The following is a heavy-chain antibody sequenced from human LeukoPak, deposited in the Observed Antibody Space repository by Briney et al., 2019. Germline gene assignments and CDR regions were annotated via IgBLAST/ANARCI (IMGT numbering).Heavy chain of an antibody. V-gene: IGHV3-23*01. D-gene: IGHD3-22*01. CDR3: AKDRTKYYYDSSGYFDY. J-gene: IGHJ4*02. CDR1: GFTFSSYA. Sequence: GGSLRLSCAASGFTFSSYAMSWVRQAPGKGLEWVSVISGSDGSTYYADSVKGRFTISRDNSKNTLYLQMNSLRAEDTAVYYCAKDRTKYYYDSSGYFDYCGQGALVTVSS. CDR2: ISGSDGST.